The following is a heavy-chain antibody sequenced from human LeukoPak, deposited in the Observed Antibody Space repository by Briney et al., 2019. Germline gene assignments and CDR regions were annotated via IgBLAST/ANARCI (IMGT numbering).Heavy chain of an antibody. CDR2: ISVSGGST. D-gene: IGHD1-26*01. J-gene: IGHJ4*02. V-gene: IGHV3-23*01. CDR1: GFTFSSYA. Sequence: GGSLRLSCAASGFTFSSYAMSWVRQAPGKGLEWVSAISVSGGSTYYADSVKGRFTISRDNSKNTLYLQMNSLRAEDTAVYYCAKDLTSLGATNYWGQGTLVTVSS. CDR3: AKDLTSLGATNY.